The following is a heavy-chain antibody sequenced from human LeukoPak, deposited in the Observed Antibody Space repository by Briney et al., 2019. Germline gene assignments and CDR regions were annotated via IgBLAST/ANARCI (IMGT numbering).Heavy chain of an antibody. D-gene: IGHD3-9*01. CDR3: AKGYYFDILSGYSSLDS. CDR2: ISYDGSNK. V-gene: IGHV3-30*18. J-gene: IGHJ4*02. Sequence: GGSLRLSCAASGFTFSSYGMHWVRQAPGKGLEWVAVISYDGSNKYYADSVKGRFTISRDDSKNTLYLQMNSLRAEDTAAYYCAKGYYFDILSGYSSLDSWGQGTLVTVSS. CDR1: GFTFSSYG.